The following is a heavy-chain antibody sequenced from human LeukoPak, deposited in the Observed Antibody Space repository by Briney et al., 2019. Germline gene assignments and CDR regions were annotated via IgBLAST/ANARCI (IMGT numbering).Heavy chain of an antibody. CDR2: ISSSSSYI. Sequence: GSLRLSCAASGFTFSSYSMNWVRQAPGKGLEWVSSISSSSSYIYYADSVKGRLTVSRDNSKNTVDLQMNSLRVEDTALYFCVQEFNHDQWFFAIWGRGTLVTVSS. CDR3: VQEFNHDQWFFAI. D-gene: IGHD3-22*01. V-gene: IGHV3-21*06. J-gene: IGHJ2*01. CDR1: GFTFSSYS.